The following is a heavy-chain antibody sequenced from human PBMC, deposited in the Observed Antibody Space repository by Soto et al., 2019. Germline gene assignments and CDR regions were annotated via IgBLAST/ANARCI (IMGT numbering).Heavy chain of an antibody. CDR2: ISGSGGST. D-gene: IGHD3-10*01. J-gene: IGHJ4*02. V-gene: IGHV3-23*01. Sequence: LRLSCAASGFPFSSYAMTGVRQAPGKGLEWVSLISGSGGSTYYADSVKGRFTISRDNSRDTLYLQMNSLRAEDTAVYYCAKVHGSGRYTNFPDYWGQGTLVTVSS. CDR1: GFPFSSYA. CDR3: AKVHGSGRYTNFPDY.